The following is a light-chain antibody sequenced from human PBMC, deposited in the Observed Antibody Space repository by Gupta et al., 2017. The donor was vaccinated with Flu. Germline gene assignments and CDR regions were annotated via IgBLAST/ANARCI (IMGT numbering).Light chain of an antibody. CDR1: QNVNSLY. CDR3: QQYGSSPV. V-gene: IGKV3-20*01. CDR2: GAF. J-gene: IGKJ4*01. Sequence: EIVLTQSPGTLSLSPGERATLSCRASQNVNSLYLAWYQQKSGQAPRLLVYGAFSRAAGIPDRFWGSGSGTDFTLTINRLEPEDFAVYYCQQYGSSPVFGGGTKVEIK.